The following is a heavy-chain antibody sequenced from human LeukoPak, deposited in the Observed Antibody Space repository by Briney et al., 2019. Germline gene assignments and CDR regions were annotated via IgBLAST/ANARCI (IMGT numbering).Heavy chain of an antibody. CDR1: GFTFSSYG. CDR3: AKAPIAAAGIYYFDY. D-gene: IGHD6-13*01. CDR2: ISYDGSNK. V-gene: IGHV3-30*18. J-gene: IGHJ4*02. Sequence: GGSLRLSCAASGFTFSSYGIHWVRQAPGKGLEWVAVISYDGSNKYYADSVKGRSTISRDNSKNTLYLQMNSLRAEDTAVYYCAKAPIAAAGIYYFDYWGQGTLVTVSS.